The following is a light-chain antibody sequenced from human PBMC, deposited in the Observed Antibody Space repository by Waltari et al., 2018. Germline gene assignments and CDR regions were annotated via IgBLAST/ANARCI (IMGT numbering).Light chain of an antibody. Sequence: IQMTQSPSTLSASVGDIVPLTCRASQSISTWLAWYQQKPGRAPKLLIYKASSLESGVPSRFSGSGSGTEFTLTISSLQPDDFATYYCQQYSSFPRTFGQGTKVEIK. CDR3: QQYSSFPRT. J-gene: IGKJ1*01. CDR1: QSISTW. V-gene: IGKV1-5*03. CDR2: KAS.